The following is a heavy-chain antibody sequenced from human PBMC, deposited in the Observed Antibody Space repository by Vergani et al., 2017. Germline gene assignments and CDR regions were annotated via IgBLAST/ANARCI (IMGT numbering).Heavy chain of an antibody. V-gene: IGHV3-23*01. Sequence: EVQLLESGGGLVQPGGSLRLSCAASGFTFSSYAMNWVRQAPGKGLEWVSAISGSGGSTYYADSVKGRFTISRANSKNTLYLQMNSLRAEDTAVYYCAKGSRLYYDFWSGYSDYYMDVWGKXP. CDR2: ISGSGGST. J-gene: IGHJ6*03. CDR3: AKGSRLYYDFWSGYSDYYMDV. D-gene: IGHD3-3*01. CDR1: GFTFSSYA.